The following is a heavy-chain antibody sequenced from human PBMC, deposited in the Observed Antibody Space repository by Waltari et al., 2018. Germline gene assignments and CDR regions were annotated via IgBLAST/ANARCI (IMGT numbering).Heavy chain of an antibody. V-gene: IGHV4-59*01. D-gene: IGHD1-26*01. CDR1: VGSISLYY. CDR3: ARVTRGIVGATQFDY. J-gene: IGHJ4*02. Sequence: QVQLQESGPGLVKPSESLSLPCTAFVGSISLYYWPWIRTPPGKGLGWIGYIYYSGSTNYNPYPKSRVTISVDTSKNQFSLKLSSVTAADTAVYYCARVTRGIVGATQFDYWGQGTLVTVSS. CDR2: IYYSGST.